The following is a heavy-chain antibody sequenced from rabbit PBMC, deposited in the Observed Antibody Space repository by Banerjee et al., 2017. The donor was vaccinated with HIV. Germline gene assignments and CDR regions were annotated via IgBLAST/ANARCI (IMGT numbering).Heavy chain of an antibody. CDR1: GFSFSGSYW. CDR2: INSGTGGSA. J-gene: IGHJ6*01. V-gene: IGHV1S45*01. D-gene: IGHD1-1*01. Sequence: QEQLEESGGDLVKPEGSLTLTCTASGFSFSGSYWMCWVRQAPGKGLEWIGCINSGTGGSAYYASWAKGRFTISRTSSTTVTLQMTSLTAADTDTYFCARRGSGYGYGMDLWGPGTLVTVS. CDR3: ARRGSGYGYGMDL.